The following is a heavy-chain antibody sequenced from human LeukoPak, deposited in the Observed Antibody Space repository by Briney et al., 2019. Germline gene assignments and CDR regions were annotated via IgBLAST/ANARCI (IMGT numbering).Heavy chain of an antibody. CDR2: IYYSGNT. V-gene: IGHV4-59*08. D-gene: IGHD1-26*01. CDR1: GGSISSYY. J-gene: IGHJ5*02. CDR3: ATVVGTTERWFDP. Sequence: RPSETLSLTCTVSGGSISSYYWSWIRQPPGKGLEWIGYIYYSGNTNYSPSLKSRVTISVDTSKNQFSLKLNSVTAADTAVYYCATVVGTTERWFDPWGQGTLVTVSS.